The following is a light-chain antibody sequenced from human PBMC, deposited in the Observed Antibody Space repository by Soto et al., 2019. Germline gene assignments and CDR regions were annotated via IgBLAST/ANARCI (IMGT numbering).Light chain of an antibody. V-gene: IGKV3-20*01. CDR1: QSVSSSY. J-gene: IGKJ2*01. CDR2: GAS. CDR3: QQYGSSPGT. Sequence: EIELTQCPGTLSLSPGERDTLSCRASQSVSSSYLAWYQQKPGQAPRLLIYGASSRATGIPDRFSGSGSGTDFTLTISRLEPEDFAVYYCQQYGSSPGTFGQGTKLEIK.